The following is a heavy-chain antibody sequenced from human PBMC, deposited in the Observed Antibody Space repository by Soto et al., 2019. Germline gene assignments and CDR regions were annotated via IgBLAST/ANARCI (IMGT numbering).Heavy chain of an antibody. CDR1: GFTFSNAC. CDR2: IKSKTDGGTT. J-gene: IGHJ3*02. Sequence: GGSLILSCAASGFTFSNACMSWVRQAPGKGLEWVGRIKSKTDGGTTDYAAPVKGRFTISRDDSKNTLYLQMNSLKTEDTAVYYCTTAPHPPYYYDTSGYYPRGAFDIWGQGTMVTVSS. V-gene: IGHV3-15*01. CDR3: TTAPHPPYYYDTSGYYPRGAFDI. D-gene: IGHD3-22*01.